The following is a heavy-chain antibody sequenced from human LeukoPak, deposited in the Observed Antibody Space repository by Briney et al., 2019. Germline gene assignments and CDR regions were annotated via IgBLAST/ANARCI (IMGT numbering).Heavy chain of an antibody. Sequence: PSETLSLTCTVSGGSISSGDYYWSWIRQPPGKGLEWIGYIYYSGSTYYNPSLKSRVTISVDTSKNQFSLKLSSVTAADTAVYYCATGNGAAGLDYWGQGTLVTVSS. CDR2: IYYSGST. CDR3: ATGNGAAGLDY. J-gene: IGHJ4*02. V-gene: IGHV4-30-4*08. CDR1: GGSISSGDYY. D-gene: IGHD6-13*01.